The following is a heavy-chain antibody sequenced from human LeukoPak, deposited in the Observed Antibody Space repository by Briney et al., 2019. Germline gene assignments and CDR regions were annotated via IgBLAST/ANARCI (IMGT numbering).Heavy chain of an antibody. V-gene: IGHV1-2*02. D-gene: IGHD3-3*01. J-gene: IGHJ6*03. CDR3: ARGTYYDPLMGYYYYMDV. CDR1: GYTFTGYY. Sequence: GASVKVSCKASGYTFTGYYMHWVRQAPGQGLEWMGWINPNSGGTNYAQKFQGRVTMTRNTSISTAYMELSRLRSDDTAVYYCARGTYYDPLMGYYYYMDVWGKGTTVTVSS. CDR2: INPNSGGT.